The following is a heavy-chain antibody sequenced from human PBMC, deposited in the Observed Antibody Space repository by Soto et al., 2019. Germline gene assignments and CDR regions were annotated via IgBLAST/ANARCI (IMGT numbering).Heavy chain of an antibody. CDR1: GFTFSTYA. D-gene: IGHD1-1*01. CDR2: ITSNADNR. CDR3: AKESSRNSSPY. V-gene: IGHV3-23*01. J-gene: IGHJ4*02. Sequence: GGSLRLSCAASGFTFSTYAMNWVRQAPGKGLEWVPGITSNADNRYYAESVKGRFTISRDNSKNTLYLQMNSLRADDTAIYYCAKESSRNSSPYWGQGTLVTVSS.